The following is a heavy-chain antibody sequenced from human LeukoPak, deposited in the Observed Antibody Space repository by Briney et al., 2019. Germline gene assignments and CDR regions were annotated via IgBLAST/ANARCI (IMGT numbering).Heavy chain of an antibody. CDR2: ISAYNGNT. V-gene: IGHV1-18*01. Sequence: GASVKVSCKASGYTFTSYGISWVRQAPGQGLEWMGWISAYNGNTNYAQKLQGRVTMTTDTSTSTAYMELRSLRSDDTAVYYCARRLGSAAIKRRLDYYGMDVWGQGTTVTVSS. D-gene: IGHD2-2*02. J-gene: IGHJ6*02. CDR1: GYTFTSYG. CDR3: ARRLGSAAIKRRLDYYGMDV.